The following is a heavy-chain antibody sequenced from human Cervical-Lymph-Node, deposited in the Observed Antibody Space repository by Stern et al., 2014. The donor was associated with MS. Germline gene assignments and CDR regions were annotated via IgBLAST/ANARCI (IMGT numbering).Heavy chain of an antibody. J-gene: IGHJ6*02. CDR2: FTPLFGPA. CDR1: GGTFNNIH. Sequence: QVQLVQSGPEIKKPGSSVKVSCKASGGTFNNIHISWVRQAPGQGLEWMGGFTPLFGPATYRHTFQGRLTITADKLTSPVCMELSGLTFYDSAIYYCAARVATRPTYFYYYGMDVWGQGTAVAVSS. D-gene: IGHD3-9*01. V-gene: IGHV1-69*06. CDR3: AARVATRPTYFYYYGMDV.